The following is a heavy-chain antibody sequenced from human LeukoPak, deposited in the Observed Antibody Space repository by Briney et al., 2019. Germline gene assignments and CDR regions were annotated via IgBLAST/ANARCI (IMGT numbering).Heavy chain of an antibody. J-gene: IGHJ6*02. D-gene: IGHD2-2*01. CDR1: GGTFSSYA. Sequence: GASVKVSCKASGGTFSSYAISWARQAPGQGLEWMGGIIPIFGTANYAQKFQGRVTITADESTRTAYMELSSLKSEDTAVYYCARSSRYCTSTSCPEWYYYGMDVWGQGTTVTVSS. CDR2: IIPIFGTA. CDR3: ARSSRYCTSTSCPEWYYYGMDV. V-gene: IGHV1-69*13.